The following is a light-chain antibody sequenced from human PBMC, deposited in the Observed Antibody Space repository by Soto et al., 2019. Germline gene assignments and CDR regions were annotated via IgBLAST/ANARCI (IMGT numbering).Light chain of an antibody. Sequence: EIVLTQSPGTLSLSPVERAILSCRANQTVDSLAWYQQRPGQPPRLLIYDASNRATGIPARFSGSGSGTDFTLTVSSLEPEDFAVYYCQQRGNWPPTFGPGTNVDIK. CDR3: QQRGNWPPT. CDR1: QTVDS. CDR2: DAS. V-gene: IGKV3-11*01. J-gene: IGKJ3*01.